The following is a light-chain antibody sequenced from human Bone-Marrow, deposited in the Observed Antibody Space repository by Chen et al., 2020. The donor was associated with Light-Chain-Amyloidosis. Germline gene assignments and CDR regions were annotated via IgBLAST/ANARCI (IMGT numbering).Light chain of an antibody. J-gene: IGLJ1*01. CDR1: SSDVGGDNH. Sequence: QSALTQPASVSGSPGQSITLPCTGTSSDVGGDNHVTWYQQHPDKAPKLMIYEVTNRPSLVLDRFSGSKSDNSTSLTISGLQTEDEADYFCSSYAITNTRVFGSGTRVTVL. V-gene: IGLV2-14*01. CDR3: SSYAITNTRV. CDR2: EVT.